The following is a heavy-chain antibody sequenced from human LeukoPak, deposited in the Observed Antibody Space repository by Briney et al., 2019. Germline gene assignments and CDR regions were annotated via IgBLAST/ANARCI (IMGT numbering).Heavy chain of an antibody. Sequence: GGSLRLSCAASGFTFSSYAVHWVRQAPGKGLEWVAVISYDGSNKYYADSVKGRFTISRDNSKNTLCLQMNSLRAEDTAVYYCARVVTGTIDYWGQGTLVTVSS. CDR3: ARVVTGTIDY. V-gene: IGHV3-30-3*01. J-gene: IGHJ4*02. CDR1: GFTFSSYA. D-gene: IGHD1-1*01. CDR2: ISYDGSNK.